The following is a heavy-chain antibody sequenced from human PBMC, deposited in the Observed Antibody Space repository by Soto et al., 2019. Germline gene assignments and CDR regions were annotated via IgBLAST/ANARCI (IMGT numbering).Heavy chain of an antibody. CDR3: ARAGFGHGLDV. Sequence: EVELVESGGGLVQAGGSLRVSCGVSGFTSSDHYMDWVRQAPGKGLEWVGRTANKRSRYTTEYAASVEGRFIISRDDSKTSFYLQMISLKLENTVVYYCARAGFGHGLDVWGQGTTVTVSS. CDR1: GFTSSDHY. J-gene: IGHJ6*02. V-gene: IGHV3-72*01. D-gene: IGHD3-16*01. CDR2: TANKRSRYTT.